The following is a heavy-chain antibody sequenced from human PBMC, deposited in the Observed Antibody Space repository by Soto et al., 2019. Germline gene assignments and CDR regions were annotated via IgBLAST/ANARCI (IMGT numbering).Heavy chain of an antibody. J-gene: IGHJ6*02. Sequence: EVQLVESGGGLIQPGGSLRLSCAASGFTVSSNSMSWVRQAPGKGLEGVSVIYSGSNTYYADSVKGRFTISRDNSKNTLYLQMNSLRAEDTAVYYCASMNYFYGMDVWGQGTTVTVSS. CDR3: ASMNYFYGMDV. V-gene: IGHV3-53*01. CDR2: IYSGSNT. CDR1: GFTVSSNS.